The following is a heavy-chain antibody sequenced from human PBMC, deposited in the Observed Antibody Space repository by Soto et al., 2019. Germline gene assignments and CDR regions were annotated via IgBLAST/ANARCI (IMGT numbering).Heavy chain of an antibody. CDR2: ISAYNGNT. J-gene: IGHJ4*02. Sequence: ASVKVSCKASGYTFTSYGISWVRQAPGQGLEWMGWISAYNGNTNYAQKLQGRVTMTTDTSTSTAYMELRSMRSDDTAVYYCAKESSNSCHDYCGQVPLVTVSS. CDR3: AKESSNSCHDY. D-gene: IGHD6-13*01. V-gene: IGHV1-18*01. CDR1: GYTFTSYG.